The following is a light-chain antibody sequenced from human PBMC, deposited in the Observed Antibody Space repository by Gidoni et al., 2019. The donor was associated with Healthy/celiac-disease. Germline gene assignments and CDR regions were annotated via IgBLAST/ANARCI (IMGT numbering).Light chain of an antibody. CDR2: EGS. J-gene: IGLJ2*01. CDR3: CSYAGSNTSVV. Sequence: QSALTQPASVSGSPGPSITISCTGTSSDVGSYNLVSWYQQHPGKAPKLMIYEGSKRPSGVSNRFSGSKSGNTASLTISGLQAEDEADYYCCSYAGSNTSVVFGGGTKLTVL. CDR1: SSDVGSYNL. V-gene: IGLV2-23*01.